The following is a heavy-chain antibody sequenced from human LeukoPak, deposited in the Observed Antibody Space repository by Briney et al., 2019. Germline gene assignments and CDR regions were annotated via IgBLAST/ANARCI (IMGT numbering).Heavy chain of an antibody. J-gene: IGHJ5*02. CDR1: GFTFSSYA. D-gene: IGHD3-10*01. CDR2: ISGTGGYT. V-gene: IGHV3-23*01. CDR3: ARATMVRGFDP. Sequence: GGSLRLSCAASGFTFSSYAMTWVRQAPGKGLGWVSAISGTGGYTYYTDSVKGRFTISRDNSKNTLYLQMNSLRAEDTAVYYCARATMVRGFDPWGQGTLVTVSS.